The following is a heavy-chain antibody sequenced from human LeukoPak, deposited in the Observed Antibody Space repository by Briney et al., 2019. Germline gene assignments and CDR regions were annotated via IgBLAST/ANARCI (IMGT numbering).Heavy chain of an antibody. CDR2: IYTTGST. J-gene: IGHJ6*04. D-gene: IGHD3-22*01. CDR1: GGSISSYY. V-gene: IGHV4-4*07. CDR3: ARDRYYYDSSGYRRMDV. Sequence: SETLSLTCSVSGGSISSYYWSWIRQPAGKGLEWIGRIYTTGSTNYNPSLKSRVTMSIDTSKNQFSLKLSSVTAADTAVYYCARDRYYYDSSGYRRMDVWGKGTTVTISS.